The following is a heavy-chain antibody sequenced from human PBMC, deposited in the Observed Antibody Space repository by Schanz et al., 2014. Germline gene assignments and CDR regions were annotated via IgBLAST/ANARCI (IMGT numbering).Heavy chain of an antibody. CDR1: GFTFGSYG. V-gene: IGHV3-23*01. Sequence: EVQLLESGGGLVQPGGSLRLSCAASGFTFGSYGMSWVRQGPGKGLEWVSGISGGGGTRNYADSVKGRFTISRDNSENTLYLQMNSLSADDTAVFYCAKGMGYCSGGTCYDYYYYGLDVWGQGTTVTVSS. J-gene: IGHJ6*02. CDR3: AKGMGYCSGGTCYDYYYYGLDV. D-gene: IGHD2-15*01. CDR2: ISGGGGTR.